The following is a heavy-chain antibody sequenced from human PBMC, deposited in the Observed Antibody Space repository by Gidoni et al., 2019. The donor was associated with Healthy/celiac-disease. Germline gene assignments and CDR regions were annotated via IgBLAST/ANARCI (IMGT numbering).Heavy chain of an antibody. Sequence: QVQLVQSGDEVKKPGASVKDYCKASGYTFTSCGISWVRQAPGQGLEWLGWISAYNGNTNYAQKLQGSVTMTTDTSTSTAYMELRSLRSDDTAVYYCARGVKSWYIDYWGQGTLVTVSS. CDR2: ISAYNGNT. D-gene: IGHD6-13*01. CDR1: GYTFTSCG. CDR3: ARGVKSWYIDY. J-gene: IGHJ4*02. V-gene: IGHV1-18*01.